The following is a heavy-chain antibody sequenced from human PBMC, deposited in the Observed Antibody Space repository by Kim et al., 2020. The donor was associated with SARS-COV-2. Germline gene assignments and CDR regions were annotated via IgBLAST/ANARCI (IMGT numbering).Heavy chain of an antibody. J-gene: IGHJ2*01. Sequence: GGSLRLSCEASGFIFSDYGMHWLRQAPGKGLEWVSGISGNGGDTYYADSVGGRFTISRDNAKNTVYLQMNSLRVEDTAVYYCARVGNRWFVVEDWY. CDR2: ISGNGGDT. CDR3: ARVGNRWFVVEDWY. CDR1: GFIFSDYG. V-gene: IGHV3-23*01. D-gene: IGHD2-15*01.